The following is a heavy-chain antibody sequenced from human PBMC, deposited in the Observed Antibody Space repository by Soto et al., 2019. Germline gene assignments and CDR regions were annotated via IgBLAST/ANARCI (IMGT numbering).Heavy chain of an antibody. CDR1: GGSISSYY. CDR3: ARDSPVMKGFDY. J-gene: IGHJ4*02. V-gene: IGHV4-59*01. Sequence: SETLSLTCTVSGGSISSYYWSWIRQPPGKGLEWIGYIYYSGSTNYNPSLKSRVTISVDTSKNQFSLKLSSVTAADTAVYYCARDSPVMKGFDYWGQGTLVTVSS. D-gene: IGHD2-8*01. CDR2: IYYSGST.